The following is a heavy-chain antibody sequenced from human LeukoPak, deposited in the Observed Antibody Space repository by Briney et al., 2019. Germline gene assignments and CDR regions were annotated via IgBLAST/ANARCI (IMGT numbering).Heavy chain of an antibody. D-gene: IGHD3-16*01. J-gene: IGHJ2*01. Sequence: GRSLRLSCAASGFTFSNYGMHWVRQAPGKGLEWVAVISYDGSNKYYADSVKGRFTISRDNSKNMVNLQMDSLRDEDSAAYYCAKDKIRGDGKWCFDLSGRGTQVTVSS. V-gene: IGHV3-30*18. CDR3: AKDKIRGDGKWCFDL. CDR2: ISYDGSNK. CDR1: GFTFSNYG.